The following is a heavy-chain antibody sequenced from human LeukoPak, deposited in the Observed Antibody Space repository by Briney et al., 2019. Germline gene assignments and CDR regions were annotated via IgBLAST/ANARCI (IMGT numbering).Heavy chain of an antibody. V-gene: IGHV3-48*03. CDR2: ISSSGSTI. CDR3: ARSASLVINS. CDR1: GFTFSSYE. J-gene: IGHJ4*02. Sequence: GGSLRLSCAASGFTFSSYEMNWVRRAPGKGLEWVSYISSSGSTIYYADSVKGRFTISRDNAKNSLYLQMNSLRAEDTAVYYCARSASLVINSWGQGTLVTVSS. D-gene: IGHD3-9*01.